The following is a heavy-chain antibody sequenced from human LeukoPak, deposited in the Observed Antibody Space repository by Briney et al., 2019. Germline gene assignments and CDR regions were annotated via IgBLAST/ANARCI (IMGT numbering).Heavy chain of an antibody. CDR3: AKGTMVYSPYYDSWSGYPGPTEYFQH. V-gene: IGHV3-30*02. J-gene: IGHJ1*01. CDR2: IRYDGSNK. Sequence: PGGSLRLSCAASGFTFSSYGMHWVRQAPGKGLEWVAFIRYDGSNKYYADSVKGRFTVSRDNSKNTLYLQMNSLRAEDTAVYYCAKGTMVYSPYYDSWSGYPGPTEYFQHWGQGTLVTVSS. D-gene: IGHD3-3*01. CDR1: GFTFSSYG.